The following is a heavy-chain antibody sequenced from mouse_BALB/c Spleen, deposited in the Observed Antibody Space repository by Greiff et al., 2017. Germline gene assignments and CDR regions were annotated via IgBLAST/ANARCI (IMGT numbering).Heavy chain of an antibody. D-gene: IGHD4-1*02. CDR3: ARPQLGRAYAMDY. CDR2: ISSGGGST. Sequence: EVQLVESGGGLVKPGGSLKLSCAASGFAFSSYDMSWVRQTPEKRLEWVAYISSGGGSTYYPDTVKGRFTISRDNAKNTLYLQMSSLKSEDTAMYYCARPQLGRAYAMDYWGQGTSVTVSS. V-gene: IGHV5-12-1*01. J-gene: IGHJ4*01. CDR1: GFAFSSYD.